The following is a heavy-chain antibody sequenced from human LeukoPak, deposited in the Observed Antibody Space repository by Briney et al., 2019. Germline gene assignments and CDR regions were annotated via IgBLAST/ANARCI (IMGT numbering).Heavy chain of an antibody. CDR2: ISVDGAGT. Sequence: PGGSLRLSCAASGFTFSSYAMSWVRQAPGKGLEWVSGISVDGAGTYYADSAKGRFTISRDNSKDTLYLQMNSLRAEDTAVFFCAKIVDNNYPRSVDSWGQGTLVTVSS. D-gene: IGHD2-21*01. CDR1: GFTFSSYA. CDR3: AKIVDNNYPRSVDS. V-gene: IGHV3-23*01. J-gene: IGHJ4*02.